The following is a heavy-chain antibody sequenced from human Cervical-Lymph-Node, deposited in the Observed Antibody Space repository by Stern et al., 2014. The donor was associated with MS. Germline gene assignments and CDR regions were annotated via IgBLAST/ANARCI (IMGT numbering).Heavy chain of an antibody. CDR1: GYDFTGFF. D-gene: IGHD2/OR15-2a*01. Sequence: MQLVESGAKMKKPGASVRVSCKASGYDFTGFFIHWVRQVPGQGLEWTGRLNPNSDDPTYAQNFQDRVTLTRDTSIGTAYLELSRLTSADTAVYYCAREATRIIVGIDYWGQGTPVTVSS. CDR3: AREATRIIVGIDY. CDR2: LNPNSDDP. J-gene: IGHJ4*02. V-gene: IGHV1-2*06.